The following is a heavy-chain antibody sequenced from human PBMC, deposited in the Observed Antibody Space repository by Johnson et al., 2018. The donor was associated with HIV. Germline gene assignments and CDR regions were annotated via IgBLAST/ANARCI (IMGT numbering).Heavy chain of an antibody. J-gene: IGHJ3*02. CDR2: IRYDGSNK. CDR1: GFTFNDYG. V-gene: IGHV3-30*02. Sequence: VQLVESVGGVVRPGGSLRLSCAASGFTFNDYGMSWVRQAPGKGLEWVAFIRYDGSNKYYADSVKGRFTISRDNSKNTLYMQMNSLRAEDTAVYYCAKGASITMIVAVVRAFDIWGHGTMVTVSS. CDR3: AKGASITMIVAVVRAFDI. D-gene: IGHD3-22*01.